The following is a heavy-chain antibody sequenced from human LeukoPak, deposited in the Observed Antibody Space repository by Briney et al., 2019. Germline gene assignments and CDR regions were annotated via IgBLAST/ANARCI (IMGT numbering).Heavy chain of an antibody. CDR1: GFTFSSYS. J-gene: IGHJ4*02. Sequence: GGSLRLSCAASGFTFSSYSMNWVRQAPGKGLEWVSFISSSSTIYYADSVKGRSTISRDNAKNSLYLQMNSLRAEDTAVYYCARDRGGSYSAIDYWGQGTLVTVSS. CDR2: ISSSSTI. V-gene: IGHV3-48*04. D-gene: IGHD1-26*01. CDR3: ARDRGGSYSAIDY.